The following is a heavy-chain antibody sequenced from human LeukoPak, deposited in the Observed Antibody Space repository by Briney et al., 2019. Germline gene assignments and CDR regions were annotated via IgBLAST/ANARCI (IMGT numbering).Heavy chain of an antibody. CDR1: GGSISSGGYY. D-gene: IGHD3-10*01. Sequence: SQTLSLTCTVSGGSISSGGYYWSWIRQHPGKGLEWIGYIYYSGSTYYNPSLKSRVTMSVDTSKNQFSLKLSSVTAADTAVYYCARVSLVRGAPDYYFDYWGQGTLVTVSS. V-gene: IGHV4-31*03. J-gene: IGHJ4*02. CDR2: IYYSGST. CDR3: ARVSLVRGAPDYYFDY.